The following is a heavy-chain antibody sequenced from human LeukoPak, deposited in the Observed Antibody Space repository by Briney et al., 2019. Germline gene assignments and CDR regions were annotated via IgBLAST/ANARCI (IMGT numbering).Heavy chain of an antibody. J-gene: IGHJ3*02. CDR2: IDWDDDK. D-gene: IGHD3-22*01. CDR3: ARMPHDSSSYYAFDI. Sequence: SGPALVKPTQTLALTCTFSGFSLSTTGMCVNWIRQPPGKALEWLARIDWDDDKYYTTSLKTRLTISKDTSKNQVVLKMTNMDPMDTATYYCARMPHDSSSYYAFDIWGQGTMVTVSS. CDR1: GFSLSTTGMC. V-gene: IGHV2-70*11.